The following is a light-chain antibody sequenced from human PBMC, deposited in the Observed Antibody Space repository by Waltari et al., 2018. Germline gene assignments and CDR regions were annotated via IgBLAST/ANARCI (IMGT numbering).Light chain of an antibody. CDR2: INN. CDR3: AAWDDSLNGPV. J-gene: IGLJ3*02. V-gene: IGLV1-44*01. Sequence: QSVLPQSPSASGAPGQTVTISCSGGNSNVGSHSVAWYQQFPGAAPKLLIYINNERPSGVSDRFSGSKSGTSASLAISNLQSDDEADYYCAAWDDSLNGPVFGGGTKVTV. CDR1: NSNVGSHS.